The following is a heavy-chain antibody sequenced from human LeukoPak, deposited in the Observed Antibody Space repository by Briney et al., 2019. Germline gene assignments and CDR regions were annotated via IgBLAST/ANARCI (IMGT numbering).Heavy chain of an antibody. V-gene: IGHV3-7*05. CDR2: IKNDGSEK. Sequence: PGGSLRLSCAASGFTFSSYWMTWVRQAPGKGLEWVATIKNDGSEKYYVDSVRGRFTISRDIARNSLYLQMNSLRAEDTAVYYCAREMGWNYGDYWGQGTLVTVSP. D-gene: IGHD1-7*01. CDR3: AREMGWNYGDY. J-gene: IGHJ4*02. CDR1: GFTFSSYW.